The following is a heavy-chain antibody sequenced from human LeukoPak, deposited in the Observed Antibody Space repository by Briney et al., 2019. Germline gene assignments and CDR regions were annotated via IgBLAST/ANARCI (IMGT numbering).Heavy chain of an antibody. CDR1: GYTLTELS. D-gene: IGHD3-22*01. V-gene: IGHV1-24*01. J-gene: IGHJ4*02. CDR2: FDPEDGET. Sequence: ASVKVSCKVSGYTLTELSMHWVRQAPGKGLEWMGGFDPEDGETIYAQKFQGRVTMTEDTSTDTAYMELSSLRSEDMAVYYCATAPYYYDSSTDWGQGTLVTVSS. CDR3: ATAPYYYDSSTD.